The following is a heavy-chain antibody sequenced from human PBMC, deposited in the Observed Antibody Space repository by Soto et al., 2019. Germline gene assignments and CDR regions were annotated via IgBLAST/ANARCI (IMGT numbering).Heavy chain of an antibody. CDR2: ISWNSGNI. CDR1: GFTFDDFA. D-gene: IGHD3-3*01. Sequence: EVHLVASGGGLVQPGRSMRLSCAASGFTFDDFAMHWVRQVPGKGLEWVSSISWNSGNIVYADSVKGRFTISRDSAKNSLYLQMNSMRTEDTALYYCAKGAVTSIFGYFDYWCQGTLVTVSS. J-gene: IGHJ4*02. CDR3: AKGAVTSIFGYFDY. V-gene: IGHV3-9*01.